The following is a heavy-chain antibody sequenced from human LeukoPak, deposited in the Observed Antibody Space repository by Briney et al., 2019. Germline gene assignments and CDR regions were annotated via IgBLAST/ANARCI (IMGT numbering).Heavy chain of an antibody. J-gene: IGHJ4*02. V-gene: IGHV4-38-2*02. Sequence: SETLSLTCTVSGYSISSGYYWGWIRQPPGKGLEWIGEIYHSGSTNYNPSLKSRVTISVDKSKNQFSLKLSSVTAADTAVYYCARERDVDTAMAVYFDYWGQGTLVTVSS. CDR2: IYHSGST. CDR3: ARERDVDTAMAVYFDY. D-gene: IGHD5-18*01. CDR1: GYSISSGYY.